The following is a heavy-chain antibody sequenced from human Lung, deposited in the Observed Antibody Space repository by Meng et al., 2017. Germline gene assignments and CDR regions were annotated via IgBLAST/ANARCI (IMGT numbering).Heavy chain of an antibody. CDR2: INHSGST. V-gene: IGHV4-34*01. Sequence: QDHLKQWGAGLLKPSETLSLSCVVSGGSFSDYYWSWIRQPPGKGLEWIGEINHSGSTNYNPSLESRATISVDTSQNNLSLKLSSVTAADSAVYYCARGPTTMAHDFDYWGQGTLVTVSS. CDR1: GGSFSDYY. J-gene: IGHJ4*02. CDR3: ARGPTTMAHDFDY. D-gene: IGHD4-11*01.